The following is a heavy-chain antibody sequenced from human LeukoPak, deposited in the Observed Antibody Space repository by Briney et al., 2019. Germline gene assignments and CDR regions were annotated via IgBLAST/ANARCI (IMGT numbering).Heavy chain of an antibody. V-gene: IGHV4-34*01. CDR1: GGSFSGYY. CDR3: ARRGPTHSIAARPSYFDY. J-gene: IGHJ4*02. CDR2: INHSGST. D-gene: IGHD6-6*01. Sequence: SETLSLTCAVYGGSFSGYYWSWIRQPPGKGLEWIGEINHSGSTNYNPSLKSRVTISVDTSKNQFSLKLSSVTAADTAVYYCARRGPTHSIAARPSYFDYWGQGTLVTVSS.